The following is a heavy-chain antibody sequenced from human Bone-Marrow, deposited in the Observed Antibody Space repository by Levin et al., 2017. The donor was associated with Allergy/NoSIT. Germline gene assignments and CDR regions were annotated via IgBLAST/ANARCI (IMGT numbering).Heavy chain of an antibody. J-gene: IGHJ6*02. Sequence: SETLSLTCTVSGGSISSGGYYWSWIRQHPGTGLEWIGYIYYSGSTYYNPSLKSRVTISVDTSKNQFPLKLSSMTAADTAVYYCARGGYDPLDYYGMDVWGQGTTVTVAS. CDR1: GGSISSGGYY. V-gene: IGHV4-31*03. CDR3: ARGGYDPLDYYGMDV. CDR2: IYYSGST. D-gene: IGHD3-3*01.